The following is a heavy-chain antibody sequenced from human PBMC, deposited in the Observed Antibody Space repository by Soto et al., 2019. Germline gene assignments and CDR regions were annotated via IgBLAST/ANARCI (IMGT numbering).Heavy chain of an antibody. CDR3: ASPTLGAFDI. CDR2: IYYSGST. D-gene: IGHD3-16*01. V-gene: IGHV4-39*01. Sequence: SETLSLTCTVSGGSTSSSNYYWGWIRRPPGKGLEWIGSIYYSGSTSYNSSLKSRVTISVDTSKNQFSLRLRSVTAADTAVYYCASPTLGAFDIWGQGTMVTVSS. J-gene: IGHJ3*02. CDR1: GGSTSSSNYY.